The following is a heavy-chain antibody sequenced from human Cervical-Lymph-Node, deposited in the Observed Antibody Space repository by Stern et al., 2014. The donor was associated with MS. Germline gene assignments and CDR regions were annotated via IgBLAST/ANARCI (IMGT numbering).Heavy chain of an antibody. CDR3: ARGIVSNRPAATLHNLFDP. D-gene: IGHD2-15*01. CDR2: IIPIIGLP. J-gene: IGHJ5*02. V-gene: IGHV1-69*04. Sequence: VQLVQSGADVKKPGSSVKVSCKASGGTFSSSYAVSWVRQAPGQGLAWMGRIIPIIGLPNYAQKFQSRLTITAANSTSTVYMELTSLTPEDTAVYYCARGIVSNRPAATLHNLFDPWGQGTLVTVSS. CDR1: GGTFSSSYA.